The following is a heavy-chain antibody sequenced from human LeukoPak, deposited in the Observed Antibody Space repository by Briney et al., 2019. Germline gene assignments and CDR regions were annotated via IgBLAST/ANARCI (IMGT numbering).Heavy chain of an antibody. V-gene: IGHV3-30*18. J-gene: IGHJ4*02. CDR3: AKANPQRYSYDPYYFDY. D-gene: IGHD5-18*01. CDR2: ISYDGSNK. Sequence: GGSLSLSCAASGFTFSSYGMHWVRQAPGKGLEWVAVISYDGSNKYYADSVKGRFTISRDNSKNTLYLQMNSLRAEDTAVYYCAKANPQRYSYDPYYFDYWGQGTLVTVSS. CDR1: GFTFSSYG.